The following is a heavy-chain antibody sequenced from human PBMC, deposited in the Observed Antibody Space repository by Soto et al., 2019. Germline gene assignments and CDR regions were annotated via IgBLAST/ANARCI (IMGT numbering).Heavy chain of an antibody. CDR3: ARQIYDSDTGPNFQYYFDS. CDR2: IDPSDSQT. J-gene: IGHJ4*02. Sequence: GESLKISCKGSGYSFAGCWITWVRQKPGKGLEWMGRIDPSDSQTYYSPSFRGHVTISVTKSITTVFLQWSSLRASGTAMYYCARQIYDSDTGPNFQYYFDSWGQGTPVTVS. CDR1: GYSFAGCW. D-gene: IGHD3-22*01. V-gene: IGHV5-10-1*01.